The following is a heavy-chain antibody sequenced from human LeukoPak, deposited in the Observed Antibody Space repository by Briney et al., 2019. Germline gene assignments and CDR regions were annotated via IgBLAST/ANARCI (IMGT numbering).Heavy chain of an antibody. Sequence: ASVKVSCRASGCTFTSYDINWVRQATGQGLEWMGWMNPNSGNTGYAQKFQGRVTMTRNTSISTAYMELSSLRSEDTAVYYCARVRAAAWMDFDYWGQGTLVTVSS. CDR2: MNPNSGNT. CDR1: GCTFTSYD. J-gene: IGHJ4*02. D-gene: IGHD6-13*01. V-gene: IGHV1-8*01. CDR3: ARVRAAAWMDFDY.